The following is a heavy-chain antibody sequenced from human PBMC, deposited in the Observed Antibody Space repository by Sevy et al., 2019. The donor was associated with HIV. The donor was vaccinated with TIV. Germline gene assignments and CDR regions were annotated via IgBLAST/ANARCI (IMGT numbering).Heavy chain of an antibody. CDR3: AKDLMPYSSSPRDFDY. CDR2: ISGSGGST. D-gene: IGHD6-13*01. J-gene: IGHJ4*02. Sequence: GGSLRLSCAASGFTFNTYNMNWVRQAPGKGLEWVSAISGSGGSTYYADSVKGRFTISRDNSKNTLYLQMNSLRAEDTAVYYCAKDLMPYSSSPRDFDYWGQGTLVTVSS. V-gene: IGHV3-23*01. CDR1: GFTFNTYN.